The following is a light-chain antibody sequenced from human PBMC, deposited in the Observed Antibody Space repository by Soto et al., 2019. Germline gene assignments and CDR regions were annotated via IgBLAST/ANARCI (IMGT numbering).Light chain of an antibody. V-gene: IGLV2-18*02. Sequence: QSALIQPPSVSGSPGQSVTISCTGTSSDVGSYDYVSWYQQHPGTVPKPMIYNVNTRPSGVPDRFSGSKSGNTAYLTISGLQVEDEAEYFCFSFTTTSTHVFGTGTKLTVL. J-gene: IGLJ1*01. CDR2: NVN. CDR1: SSDVGSYDY. CDR3: FSFTTTSTHV.